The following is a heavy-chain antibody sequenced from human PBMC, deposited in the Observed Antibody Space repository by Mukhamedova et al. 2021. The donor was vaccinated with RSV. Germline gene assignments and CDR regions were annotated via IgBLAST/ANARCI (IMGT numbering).Heavy chain of an antibody. D-gene: IGHD3-22*01. V-gene: IGHV1-69*10. J-gene: IGHJ4*02. CDR2: IIPILGIA. Sequence: VRQAPGQGLEWMGGIIPILGIASYAQKFQGRVTITADKSTSTAYMELSSLRSEDTAVYYCARRRYYDSSGYYPLDYWGQGTLVT. CDR3: ARRRYYDSSGYYPLDY.